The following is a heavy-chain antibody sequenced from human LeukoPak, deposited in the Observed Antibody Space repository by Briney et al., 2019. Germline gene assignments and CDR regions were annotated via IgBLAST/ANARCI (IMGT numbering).Heavy chain of an antibody. V-gene: IGHV4-59*01. CDR1: GGSISNYY. J-gene: IGHJ4*02. D-gene: IGHD3-3*01. CDR2: IYYSGST. CDR3: ARARSGKGPWVY. Sequence: SETLSLTCTVSGGSISNYYWSWIRQPPGKGLEWIGYIYYSGSTNYNPSLKSRVTISVDTSKNQFSLKLSSVTAADTAVYYCARARSGKGPWVYWGQGTLVTVSS.